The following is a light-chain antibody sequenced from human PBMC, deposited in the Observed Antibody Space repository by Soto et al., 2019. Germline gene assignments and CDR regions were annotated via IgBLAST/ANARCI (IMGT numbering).Light chain of an antibody. V-gene: IGKV3D-11*02. CDR1: QSVSSY. CDR2: DAS. J-gene: IGKJ4*01. Sequence: EIXLTQSPATLSLSPGERATLSCRASQSVSSYLAWYQQKPGQAPRLLIYDASNRATGIPARFSGSGPGTDFTLTISSLEPEDFAVYYGQQRSNWNLTFAGETKVDIK. CDR3: QQRSNWNLT.